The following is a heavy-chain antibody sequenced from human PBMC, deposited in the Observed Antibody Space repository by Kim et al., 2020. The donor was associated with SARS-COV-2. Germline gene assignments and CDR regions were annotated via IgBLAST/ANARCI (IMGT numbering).Heavy chain of an antibody. J-gene: IGHJ5*02. CDR2: ISSSSSTI. CDR1: GFTFSSYS. Sequence: GGSLRLSCAASGFTFSSYSMNWVRQAPGKGLEWVSYISSSSSTIYYADSVKGRFTISRDNAKNSLYLQMNSLRDEDTAVYYCARDLLDENDSSGYYRWFEPWGQGTLVTVSS. D-gene: IGHD3-22*01. V-gene: IGHV3-48*02. CDR3: ARDLLDENDSSGYYRWFEP.